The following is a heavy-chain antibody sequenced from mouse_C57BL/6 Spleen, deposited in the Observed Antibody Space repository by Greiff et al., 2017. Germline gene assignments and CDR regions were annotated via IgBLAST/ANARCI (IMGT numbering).Heavy chain of an antibody. D-gene: IGHD3-1*01. Sequence: EVKVVESGGGLVQPGGSLSLSCAASGFTFTDYYMSWVRQPPGKALEWLGFIRNKANGYTTEYSASVKGRFTISRDNSQSILYLQMNALRAEDGATYYGARYGGYGLPFDYWGQGTTLTVSS. V-gene: IGHV7-3*01. J-gene: IGHJ2*01. CDR3: ARYGGYGLPFDY. CDR2: IRNKANGYTT. CDR1: GFTFTDYY.